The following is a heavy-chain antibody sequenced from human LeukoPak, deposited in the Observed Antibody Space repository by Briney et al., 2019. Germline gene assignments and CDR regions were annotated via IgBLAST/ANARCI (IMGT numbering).Heavy chain of an antibody. CDR3: ARGPEYYDILTGHYYYYYYMDV. D-gene: IGHD3-9*01. V-gene: IGHV4-34*01. J-gene: IGHJ6*03. Sequence: PSETLSLTCAVYGGSFSGYYWSWIRQPPGKGLEWIGEINHSGSTNYNPSLKSRVTISVDTSKNQFSLKLSSVTAADTAVYYCARGPEYYDILTGHYYYYYYMDVWGKGTTVTVSS. CDR1: GGSFSGYY. CDR2: INHSGST.